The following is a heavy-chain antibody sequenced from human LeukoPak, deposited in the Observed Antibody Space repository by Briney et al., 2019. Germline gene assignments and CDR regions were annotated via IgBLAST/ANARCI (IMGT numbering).Heavy chain of an antibody. V-gene: IGHV4-59*01. CDR1: GGYISTYY. CDR3: ARDLRGSWGYHSGY. D-gene: IGHD5-12*01. CDR2: IHFSGDT. Sequence: PSETLSLTCTVSGGYISTYYWSWIRQPPGRGLEWIGYIHFSGDTKYTPSLKSRVSISIDTSKNQFSLKLSSVTAADTAVYFCARDLRGSWGYHSGYWGQGTLVTVSS. J-gene: IGHJ4*02.